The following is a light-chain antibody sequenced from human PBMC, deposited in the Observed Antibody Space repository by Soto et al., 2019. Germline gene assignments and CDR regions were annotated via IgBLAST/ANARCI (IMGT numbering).Light chain of an antibody. CDR2: DAA. J-gene: IGKJ3*01. CDR3: QQSSSAPFP. CDR1: QSISSY. V-gene: IGKV1-39*01. Sequence: IQMTQSPSSLSASVGYRVTITCLSSQSISSYLNWYQQKPGKPPKLLIFDAASLQSGVPSRFSGSGSRTDFTLTITSLQPEDFATYYCQQSSSAPFPFGPGTKVDI.